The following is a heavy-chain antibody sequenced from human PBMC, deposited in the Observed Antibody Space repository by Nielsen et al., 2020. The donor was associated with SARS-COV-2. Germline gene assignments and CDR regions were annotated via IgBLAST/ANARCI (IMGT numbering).Heavy chain of an antibody. Sequence: ASVKVSCKVSGYTLTELSMHWVRQAPGKGLEWMGGFDPEDGETIYAQKFQGRVTLTRDTSMTTAYMDLSSLTSEDTAIYYCARGRLELGAFDIWGQGTMVTVSS. CDR3: ARGRLELGAFDI. CDR2: FDPEDGET. V-gene: IGHV1-24*01. D-gene: IGHD1-7*01. J-gene: IGHJ3*02. CDR1: GYTLTELS.